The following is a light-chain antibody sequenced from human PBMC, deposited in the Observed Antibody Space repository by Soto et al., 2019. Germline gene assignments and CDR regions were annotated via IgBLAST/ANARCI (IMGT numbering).Light chain of an antibody. V-gene: IGKV3-15*01. Sequence: EIVMTQSPATLSVSPGERVTLSCRASQSVSSRLAWYQQKPGQSPRLLIYGASTRATGIPARFSGSGSGTEFTLTSSSLHSEDFVVYYCHQYNNLWTFGQGTKVEIK. CDR1: QSVSSR. CDR2: GAS. J-gene: IGKJ1*01. CDR3: HQYNNLWT.